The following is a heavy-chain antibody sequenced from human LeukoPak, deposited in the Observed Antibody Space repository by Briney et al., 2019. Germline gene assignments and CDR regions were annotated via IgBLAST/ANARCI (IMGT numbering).Heavy chain of an antibody. J-gene: IGHJ4*02. Sequence: PGGSLRLSCAASGFTFSSYEMNWVRQAPGKGLEWASYISSSGSTIYYADSVKGRFTISRDNAKNSLYLQMNSLRAEDTAVYYCARDPPPDYGDYFDYWGQGTLVTVSS. CDR3: ARDPPPDYGDYFDY. V-gene: IGHV3-48*03. CDR2: ISSSGSTI. CDR1: GFTFSSYE. D-gene: IGHD4-17*01.